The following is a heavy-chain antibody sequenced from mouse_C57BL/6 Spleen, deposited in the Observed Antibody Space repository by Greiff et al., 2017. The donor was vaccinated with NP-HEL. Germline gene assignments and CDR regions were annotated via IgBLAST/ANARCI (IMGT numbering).Heavy chain of an antibody. J-gene: IGHJ2*01. D-gene: IGHD1-1*01. Sequence: VKLVESGPGLVQPSQSLSITCTVSGFSLTCSGVHWVRQSPGQGLEWLGVIWRGCSPDSNAAFMSRLHITKDNSKSQVFFKMNSLQADDTAIYYCAKSRPFYYGSSYRGYYFDYWGQGTTLTVSS. CDR1: GFSLTCSG. CDR2: IWRGCSP. V-gene: IGHV2-5*01. CDR3: AKSRPFYYGSSYRGYYFDY.